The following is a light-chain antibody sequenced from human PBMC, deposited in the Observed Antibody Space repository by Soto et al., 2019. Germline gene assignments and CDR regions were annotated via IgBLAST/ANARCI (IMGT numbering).Light chain of an antibody. CDR3: SSYAGGNNLL. CDR1: SSDIGGYNY. J-gene: IGLJ2*01. Sequence: QSALTQPPSASGSLGQSVTISCSGASSDIGGYNYVAWYQQHPGKAPKLIIYEVNKRPSGVPDRFSGSKSGNTASLTVSGLQAEDAADYSCSSYAGGNNLLFGGGTKLTVL. CDR2: EVN. V-gene: IGLV2-8*01.